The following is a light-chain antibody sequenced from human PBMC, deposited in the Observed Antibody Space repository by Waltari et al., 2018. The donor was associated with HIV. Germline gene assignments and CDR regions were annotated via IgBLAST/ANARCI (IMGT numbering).Light chain of an antibody. CDR1: SSDIGGYDY. Sequence: QPASVSGSPGPSITSSCTGTSSDIGGYDYGSSYQQHPGKAPKLMTYGVSRRPSGVSKRFSGARSGNTASLTISGLQAEDEADYYCSAYTSSSTLAVFGGGTKLTVL. CDR3: SAYTSSSTLAV. J-gene: IGLJ2*01. CDR2: GVS. V-gene: IGLV2-14*01.